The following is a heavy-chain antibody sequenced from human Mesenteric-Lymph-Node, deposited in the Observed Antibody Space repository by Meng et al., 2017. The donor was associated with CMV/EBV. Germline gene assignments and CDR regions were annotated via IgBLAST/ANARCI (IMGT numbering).Heavy chain of an antibody. V-gene: IGHV3-74*01. CDR1: GFTFSSYW. Sequence: GESLKISCAASGFTFSSYWMHWVRQAAGKGQMWVSRINSDGSSTSYADSVKGRFTISRDNAKNTLYLQMNSLRAEDTAVYYCAKDVAIAAAGKGGTDYYYYGMDVWGQGTTVTVSS. CDR2: INSDGSST. J-gene: IGHJ6*02. D-gene: IGHD6-13*01. CDR3: AKDVAIAAAGKGGTDYYYYGMDV.